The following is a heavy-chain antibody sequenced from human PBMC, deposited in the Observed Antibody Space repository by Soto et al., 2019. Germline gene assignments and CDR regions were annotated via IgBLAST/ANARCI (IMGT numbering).Heavy chain of an antibody. CDR3: ARLTMVRGVISPSGMDV. CDR2: IYPGDSDT. V-gene: IGHV5-51*01. D-gene: IGHD3-10*01. Sequence: PGESLKISCKGSGYSFTSYWIGWVRQMPGKGLEWMGIIYPGDSDTRYSPSFQGQVTISADKSISTAYLQWSSLKASDTAMYYCARLTMVRGVISPSGMDVWGQGTTVTVSS. CDR1: GYSFTSYW. J-gene: IGHJ6*02.